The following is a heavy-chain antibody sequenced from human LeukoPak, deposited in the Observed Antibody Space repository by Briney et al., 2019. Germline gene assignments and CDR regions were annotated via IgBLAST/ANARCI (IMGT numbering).Heavy chain of an antibody. Sequence: PGGSLRLSCEASGFTFSTYAVSWVRQAPEKGLDWVSVISGSAHKTRYADSVKGRFTISRDNSENIVYLQMNNLRVEDTAVYYCAGRPTGYSSGYIHWGQGTLVTVSS. CDR2: ISGSAHKT. V-gene: IGHV3-23*01. D-gene: IGHD5-18*01. J-gene: IGHJ4*02. CDR3: AGRPTGYSSGYIH. CDR1: GFTFSTYA.